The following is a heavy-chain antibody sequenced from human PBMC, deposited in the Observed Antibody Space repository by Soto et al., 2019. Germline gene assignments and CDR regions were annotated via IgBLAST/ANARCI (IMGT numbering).Heavy chain of an antibody. CDR3: VKQQRYYYGMDV. D-gene: IGHD6-13*01. Sequence: SETLSLTCTVSGSSISSGGYYWSWIRQHPGKGLEWLGYIYYSGSTYYNPSLKSRVTISVDTSKNKFSLKLSSVTAADTAVYDCVKQQRYYYGMDVWGQGTTVTVSS. J-gene: IGHJ6*02. CDR1: GSSISSGGYY. V-gene: IGHV4-31*03. CDR2: IYYSGST.